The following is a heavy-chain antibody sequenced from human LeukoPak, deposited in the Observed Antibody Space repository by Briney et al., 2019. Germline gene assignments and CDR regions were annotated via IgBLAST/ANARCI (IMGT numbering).Heavy chain of an antibody. D-gene: IGHD6-13*01. CDR2: VSSSSSTI. J-gene: IGHJ4*02. Sequence: GGSLRLSCAASGFTFSSYSMNWVRQAPGKGLEWVSSVSSSSSTIYYADSVKGRFTISRDNAKNSLYLQMNSLRDEDSAVYYCARDPHIAAAGTIFDYWGQGTLVTVSS. CDR3: ARDPHIAAAGTIFDY. V-gene: IGHV3-48*02. CDR1: GFTFSSYS.